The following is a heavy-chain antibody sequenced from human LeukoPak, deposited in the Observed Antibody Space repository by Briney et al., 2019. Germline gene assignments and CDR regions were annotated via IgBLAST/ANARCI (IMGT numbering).Heavy chain of an antibody. Sequence: GGSLRLSCAASGFTFSSYSMTWVRQAPGKGLEWVSSISSSSSYIYYADSVKGRFTISRDNAKNSLYLQMNSLRAEDTAVYYCVKIVRNWFDPWGQGTLVTVSS. V-gene: IGHV3-21*01. J-gene: IGHJ5*02. CDR2: ISSSSSYI. CDR1: GFTFSSYS. CDR3: VKIVRNWFDP. D-gene: IGHD3-22*01.